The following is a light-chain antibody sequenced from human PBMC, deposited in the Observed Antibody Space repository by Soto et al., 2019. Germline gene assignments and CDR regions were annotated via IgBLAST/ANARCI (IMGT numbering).Light chain of an antibody. CDR3: QQHGQWPIT. J-gene: IGKJ5*01. CDR2: GIS. Sequence: EIVKNQSPITLSVSPGERATLSLTVSQSVNSNYLAWYQQKPGQAPRLLIYGISKRATDIPDRFSGSGSGTEFTLAISSLQPEDFATYYCQQHGQWPITFGQGTRLEIK. CDR1: QSVNSN. V-gene: IGKV3D-15*01.